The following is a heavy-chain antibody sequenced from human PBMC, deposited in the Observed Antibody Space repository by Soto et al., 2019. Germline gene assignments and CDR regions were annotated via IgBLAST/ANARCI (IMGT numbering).Heavy chain of an antibody. CDR2: IYYSGST. CDR1: GGSISSYY. J-gene: IGHJ6*02. V-gene: IGHV4-59*08. D-gene: IGHD2-2*01. Sequence: QVQLQESGPGLVKPSETLSLTCTVSGGSISSYYWSWIRQPPGKGLEWIGYIYYSGSTNYNPSLKSRITISVDTSKNQFPLKLSSVTAADTAVYYCARHVPYCSDTSHCAYGMDVWGQGTTVTVS. CDR3: ARHVPYCSDTSHCAYGMDV.